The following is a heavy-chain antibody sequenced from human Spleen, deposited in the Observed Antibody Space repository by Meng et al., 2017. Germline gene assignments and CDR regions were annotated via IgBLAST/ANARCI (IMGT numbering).Heavy chain of an antibody. CDR1: GFTVSSNE. CDR3: ARQGFRHPIDSSGSTAPFDP. D-gene: IGHD3-22*01. V-gene: IGHV3-38-3*01. CDR2: ISGDST. Sequence: GESLKISCAASGFTVSSNEMSWVRQAPGKGLEWVSSISGDSTYYADSGKGRFTISRDNTKNTLYLQMNSLRAEDTAVYYCARQGFRHPIDSSGSTAPFDPWGQGTLVTVSS. J-gene: IGHJ5*02.